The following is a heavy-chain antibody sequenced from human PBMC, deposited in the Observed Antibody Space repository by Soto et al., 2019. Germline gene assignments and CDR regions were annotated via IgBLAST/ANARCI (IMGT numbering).Heavy chain of an antibody. Sequence: ASVKVSCKASGGTFSSYAISWVRQAPGQGLEWMGGIIPIFGTANYAQKFQGRVTITADVSTSTAYMELSSLRSEDTAVYYCARRDYDSSGYYYYYYGMDVWGQGTTVTVSS. J-gene: IGHJ6*02. CDR1: GGTFSSYA. V-gene: IGHV1-69*13. CDR2: IIPIFGTA. CDR3: ARRDYDSSGYYYYYYGMDV. D-gene: IGHD3-22*01.